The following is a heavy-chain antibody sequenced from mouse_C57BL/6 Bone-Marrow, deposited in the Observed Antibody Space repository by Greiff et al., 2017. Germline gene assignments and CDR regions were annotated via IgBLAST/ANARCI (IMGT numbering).Heavy chain of an antibody. Sequence: EVKLVESGGGLVKPGGSLKLSCAASGFTFSDYGMHWVHQAPEKGLEWVAYISSGSSTIYYADTVKGRFTISRDNAKNTLFLQMTSLRSEDTAMYYCAIYYGSSSPFDYWGQGTTLTVSS. CDR3: AIYYGSSSPFDY. D-gene: IGHD1-1*01. CDR1: GFTFSDYG. V-gene: IGHV5-17*01. CDR2: ISSGSSTI. J-gene: IGHJ2*01.